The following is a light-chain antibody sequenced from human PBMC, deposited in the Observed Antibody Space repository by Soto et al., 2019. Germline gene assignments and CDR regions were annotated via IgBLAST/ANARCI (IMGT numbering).Light chain of an antibody. V-gene: IGKV3-15*01. CDR3: QQYNNWPIT. CDR1: QTVLTN. J-gene: IGKJ5*01. CDR2: GAS. Sequence: EIVLKQSPGTLSLSHGERATLSCRASQTVLTNLAWYQQKPGQAPRLLIHGASTRATGFPARFSGSGSGTEFTLSISSLQSEDFAVYYRQQYNNWPITFCQGTRLEIK.